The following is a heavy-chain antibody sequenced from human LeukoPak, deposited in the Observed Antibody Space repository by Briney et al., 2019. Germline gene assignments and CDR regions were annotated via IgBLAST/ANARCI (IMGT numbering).Heavy chain of an antibody. Sequence: GGSLRLSCAASGFTFSSYGMHWVRQAPGKGLEWVAVISYDGSNKYYADSVKGRFTISRDNSKNTLYLQMNSLRAEDTAVYYCAKERDGSSDYWGQGTLDTVSS. CDR3: AKERDGSSDY. CDR2: ISYDGSNK. D-gene: IGHD2-15*01. J-gene: IGHJ4*02. CDR1: GFTFSSYG. V-gene: IGHV3-30*18.